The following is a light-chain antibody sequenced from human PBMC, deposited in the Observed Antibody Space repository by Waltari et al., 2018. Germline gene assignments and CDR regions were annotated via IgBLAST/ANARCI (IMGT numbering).Light chain of an antibody. CDR3: SSYAGSIGCV. Sequence: QSALTQPPSASGSPGQSVTISCTGTSSDVGGYNYVSWYQQHPGKAPKLMIYEVSKRPSGVPDRFSGSKSGNTASLTVSGLQAEDEADYYCSSYAGSIGCVFGGGTKLTVL. J-gene: IGLJ2*01. V-gene: IGLV2-8*01. CDR2: EVS. CDR1: SSDVGGYNY.